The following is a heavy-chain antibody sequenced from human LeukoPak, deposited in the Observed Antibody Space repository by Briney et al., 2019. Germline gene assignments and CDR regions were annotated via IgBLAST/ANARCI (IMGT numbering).Heavy chain of an antibody. CDR2: ISGSGGST. V-gene: IGHV3-23*01. CDR3: AKSTRATMVRGVITDY. Sequence: PGGTLRLSCEASGFTFSRYGMSWVRQAPGKGLEWVSAISGSGGSTYYADSVKGRFTISRDNSKNTLYLQMNSLRAEDTAVYYCAKSTRATMVRGVITDYWGQGTLVTVSS. J-gene: IGHJ4*02. D-gene: IGHD3-10*01. CDR1: GFTFSRYG.